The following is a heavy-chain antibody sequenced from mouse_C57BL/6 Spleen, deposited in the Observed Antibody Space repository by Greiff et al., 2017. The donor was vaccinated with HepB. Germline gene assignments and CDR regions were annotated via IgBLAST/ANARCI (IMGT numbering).Heavy chain of an antibody. V-gene: IGHV1-22*01. D-gene: IGHD3-2*02. J-gene: IGHJ3*01. CDR1: GYTFTDYN. Sequence: EVQLQQSGPELVKPGASVKMSCKASGYTFTDYNMHWVKQSHGKSLEWIGYINPNNGGTSYNQKVKGKATLTVNKSSSTAYMELRSLTSEESAVYYCARQLRLLTPFAYWGQGTLVTVSA. CDR3: ARQLRLLTPFAY. CDR2: INPNNGGT.